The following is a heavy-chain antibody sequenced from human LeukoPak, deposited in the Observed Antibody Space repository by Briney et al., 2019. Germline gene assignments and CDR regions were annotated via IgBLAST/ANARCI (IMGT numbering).Heavy chain of an antibody. CDR2: INPSGGST. CDR3: AREYYGSGSYYNSNWFDP. Sequence: ASVKVSCKASGYTFTSYYMHWVRQAPGQGLEWMGIINPSGGSTSYAQKFQGRVTITADESTSTAYMELSSLRSEDTAVYYCAREYYGSGSYYNSNWFDPWGQGTLVTVSS. CDR1: GYTFTSYY. D-gene: IGHD3-10*01. V-gene: IGHV1-46*01. J-gene: IGHJ5*02.